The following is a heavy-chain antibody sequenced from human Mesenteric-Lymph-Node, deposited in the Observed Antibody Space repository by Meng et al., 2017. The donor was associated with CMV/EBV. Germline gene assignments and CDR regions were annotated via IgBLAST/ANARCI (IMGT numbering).Heavy chain of an antibody. Sequence: QVHVRQRGAGLLKPSETLSLTCAVYGGSFSGYYWSWIRQPPGKGLEWIGEINHSGSTNYNPSLKSRVTISVDTSKNQFSLKLSSVTAADTAVYYCARHQRWLKSEGGFNYWGQGTLVTVSS. CDR1: GGSFSGYY. CDR2: INHSGST. J-gene: IGHJ4*02. CDR3: ARHQRWLKSEGGFNY. D-gene: IGHD4-23*01. V-gene: IGHV4-34*01.